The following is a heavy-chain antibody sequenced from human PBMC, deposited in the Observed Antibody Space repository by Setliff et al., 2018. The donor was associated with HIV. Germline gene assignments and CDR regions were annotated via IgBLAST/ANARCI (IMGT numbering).Heavy chain of an antibody. CDR1: GFTFSTFP. CDR3: ARVTSDSSGYYWGYYFDY. Sequence: SLRLSFAASGFTFSTFPMHWLRQAPGKELEGVAVISSDGNDKYNADSVNGRFTISRDNSENTLYLQMNGLRSEDTAVYYCARVTSDSSGYYWGYYFDYWGQGTRVTVSS. D-gene: IGHD3-22*01. J-gene: IGHJ4*02. V-gene: IGHV3-30*04. CDR2: ISSDGNDK.